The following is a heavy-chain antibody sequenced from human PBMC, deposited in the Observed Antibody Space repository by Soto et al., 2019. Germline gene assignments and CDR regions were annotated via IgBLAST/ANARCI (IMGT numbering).Heavy chain of an antibody. CDR3: ARAIAAYYYGMDV. D-gene: IGHD6-13*01. CDR2: IYSGGST. CDR1: GFTVSSNY. V-gene: IGHV3-53*02. J-gene: IGHJ6*02. Sequence: VQLVETGGGLIQPGGSLRLSCAASGFTVSSNYMSWVRQAPGKGLEWVSVIYSGGSTYYADSVKGRFTISRDNSKNTLYLQMNSLRAEDTAVYYCARAIAAYYYGMDVWGQGTTVTVSS.